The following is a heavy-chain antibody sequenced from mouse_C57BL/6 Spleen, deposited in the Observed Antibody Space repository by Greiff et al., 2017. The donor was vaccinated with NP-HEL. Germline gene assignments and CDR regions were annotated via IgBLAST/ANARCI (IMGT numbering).Heavy chain of an antibody. V-gene: IGHV1-66*01. D-gene: IGHD3-1*01. J-gene: IGHJ2*01. CDR1: GYSFTSYY. CDR3: ARATYYFDY. CDR2: IYPGSGNT. Sequence: VQLQESGPELVKPGASVKISCKASGYSFTSYYIHWVKQRPGQGLEWIGWIYPGSGNTKYNEKFKGKATLTADTSSSTAYMQLSSLTSEDSAVYYCARATYYFDYWGQGTTLTVSS.